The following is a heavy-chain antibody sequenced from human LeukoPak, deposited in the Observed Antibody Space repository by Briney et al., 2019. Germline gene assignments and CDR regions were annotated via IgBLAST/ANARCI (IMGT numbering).Heavy chain of an antibody. CDR3: VREAAPATPNY. D-gene: IGHD2-15*01. J-gene: IGHJ4*02. Sequence: GGPLRLSCAASGFNLDNYAIRGLRQTPGKGREGVSAISGCWYITYYADSVKGRFTTSRDNYKDTLFLQMPSPRPGDTAVYYCVREAAPATPNYWGQGTLVTISS. V-gene: IGHV3-23*01. CDR2: ISGCWYIT. CDR1: GFNLDNYA.